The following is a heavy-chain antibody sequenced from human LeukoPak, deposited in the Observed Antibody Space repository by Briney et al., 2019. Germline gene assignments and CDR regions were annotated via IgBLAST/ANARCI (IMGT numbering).Heavy chain of an antibody. Sequence: PSETLSLTCTVSGGSISSSSYYWGWIRQPPGKGLEWIGSIYYSGSTYYNPSLKSRVTISVDTSKNQFSLKLSSVTAADTAVYYCGRDLKFGVGTGKFAYWGRGPLVTVSS. J-gene: IGHJ4*02. V-gene: IGHV4-39*07. CDR2: IYYSGST. CDR3: GRDLKFGVGTGKFAY. CDR1: GGSISSSSYY. D-gene: IGHD2-21*02.